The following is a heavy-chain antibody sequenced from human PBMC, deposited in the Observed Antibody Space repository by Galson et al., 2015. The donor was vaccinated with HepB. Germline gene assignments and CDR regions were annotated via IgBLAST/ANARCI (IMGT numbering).Heavy chain of an antibody. J-gene: IGHJ6*02. D-gene: IGHD3-10*01. CDR3: ARVKRGEWYSYYYYGMDV. Sequence: SLRLSCAASGFISSMYWMNWVRQAPGKGLEWVANIKEDGSEKNYVDSAKGRFTISRDNAKNSLYLQMNSLRAEDTAVYYCARVKRGEWYSYYYYGMDVWGQGTTVTVSS. CDR2: IKEDGSEK. CDR1: GFISSMYW. V-gene: IGHV3-7*05.